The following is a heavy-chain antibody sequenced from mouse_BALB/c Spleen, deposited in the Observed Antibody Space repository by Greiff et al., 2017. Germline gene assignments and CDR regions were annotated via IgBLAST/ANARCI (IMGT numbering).Heavy chain of an antibody. CDR1: GFTFSSYA. Sequence: EVKVVESGGGLVKPGGSLKLSCAASGFTFSSYAMSWVRQTPEKRLEWVASISSGGSTYYPDSVKGRFTISRDNARNILYLQMSSLRSEDTAMYYCARDDGYPSFDYWGQGTTLTVSS. V-gene: IGHV5-6-5*01. CDR2: ISSGGST. D-gene: IGHD2-3*01. J-gene: IGHJ2*01. CDR3: ARDDGYPSFDY.